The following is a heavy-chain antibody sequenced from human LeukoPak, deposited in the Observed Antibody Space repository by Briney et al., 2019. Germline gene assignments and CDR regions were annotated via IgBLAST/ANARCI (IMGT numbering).Heavy chain of an antibody. Sequence: GGSLRLSCAASGFTFSSYWMSWVRQAPGKGLEWVASIKQDGSEKYYVDSVKGRFTISRDNAKNSLYLQMNSLRAEDTAVYYCARAGYCSSTSCLFFDYWGQGTLVTVSS. CDR1: GFTFSSYW. J-gene: IGHJ4*02. CDR3: ARAGYCSSTSCLFFDY. D-gene: IGHD2-2*01. CDR2: IKQDGSEK. V-gene: IGHV3-7*01.